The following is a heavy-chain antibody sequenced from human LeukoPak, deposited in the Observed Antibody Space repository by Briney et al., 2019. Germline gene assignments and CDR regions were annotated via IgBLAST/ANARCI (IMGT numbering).Heavy chain of an antibody. Sequence: GRSLRLSCAASGFTFSSYPMHWVRQAPGKGLEWVALISNDGSNEYYAGSVKGRFTISRDNSKNTLYLQMNSLRAEDTAVYYCARPQFSSSWYEGIDYWGQGTLVTVSS. V-gene: IGHV3-30-3*01. CDR1: GFTFSSYP. CDR2: ISNDGSNE. CDR3: ARPQFSSSWYEGIDY. J-gene: IGHJ4*02. D-gene: IGHD6-13*01.